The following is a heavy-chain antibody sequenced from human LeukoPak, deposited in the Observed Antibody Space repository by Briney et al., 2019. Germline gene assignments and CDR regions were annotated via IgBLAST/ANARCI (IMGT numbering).Heavy chain of an antibody. CDR1: GASITSYY. D-gene: IGHD2-21*02. Sequence: SETLSLTCAVSGASITSYYWSWIRQPPGKALEWIGYIYYSGSTNYNPSLKSRVTISVDTSKNQFSLKLRSVTAADTAVYYCASEVVTSIEYFQHWGQGTLDTVSS. CDR2: IYYSGST. CDR3: ASEVVTSIEYFQH. V-gene: IGHV4-59*01. J-gene: IGHJ1*01.